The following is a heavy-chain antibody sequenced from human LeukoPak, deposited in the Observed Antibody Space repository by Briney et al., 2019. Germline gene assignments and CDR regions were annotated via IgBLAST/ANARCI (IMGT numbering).Heavy chain of an antibody. V-gene: IGHV1-8*03. Sequence: GASVKVSCKASGYTFTSYDINWVRQATGQGLEWMGWMNPNSGNTGYAQKFQTRLTITTDTSASTAYMELNSLTSDDMAIYYCARGAAGSHYWFFDLWGRGTLVTVSS. D-gene: IGHD5-12*01. CDR1: GYTFTSYD. CDR2: MNPNSGNT. J-gene: IGHJ2*01. CDR3: ARGAAGSHYWFFDL.